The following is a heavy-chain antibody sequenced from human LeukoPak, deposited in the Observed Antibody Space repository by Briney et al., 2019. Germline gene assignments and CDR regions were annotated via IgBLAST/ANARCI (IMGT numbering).Heavy chain of an antibody. CDR3: ARDWLALYYMDV. Sequence: GGSLRLSCAASGLTFSSYWMHWVRRAPGKGLVWVSRINTDGSSTSYADSVKGRFTISRDSAKNTLYLQMNSLRAEDTAVYYCARDWLALYYMDVWGKGTTVTVSS. D-gene: IGHD3-9*01. CDR2: INTDGSST. J-gene: IGHJ6*03. CDR1: GLTFSSYW. V-gene: IGHV3-74*01.